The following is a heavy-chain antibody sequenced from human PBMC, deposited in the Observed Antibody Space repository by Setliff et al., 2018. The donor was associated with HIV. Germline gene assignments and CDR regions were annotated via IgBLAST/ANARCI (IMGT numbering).Heavy chain of an antibody. CDR3: ARHVVALGIVVLPAGAFKI. V-gene: IGHV4-34*01. D-gene: IGHD2-2*01. Sequence: SETLSLTCAFYGGSFSSYYWNWIRQPPGKGLEWIGEFSPTGSPTYNPSLESRVTISADTSKKQVSLRLTSVTAADTAIYYCARHVVALGIVVLPAGAFKIWGLGTMVTVSS. CDR1: GGSFSSYY. J-gene: IGHJ3*02. CDR2: FSPTGSP.